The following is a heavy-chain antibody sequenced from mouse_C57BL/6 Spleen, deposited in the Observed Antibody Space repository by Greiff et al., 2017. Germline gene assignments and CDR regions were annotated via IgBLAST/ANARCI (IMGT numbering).Heavy chain of an antibody. J-gene: IGHJ4*01. V-gene: IGHV1-69*01. CDR3: ARGKLAYYSNYDYAMDY. D-gene: IGHD2-5*01. CDR1: GYTFTSYW. CDR2: IDPSDSYT. Sequence: QVQLQQPGAELVMPGASVKLSCKASGYTFTSYWMHWVKQRPGQGLEWLGEIDPSDSYTNYNQKFKGKSTLTVDKSSSTAYMQLSSLTSEDSAVYYSARGKLAYYSNYDYAMDYWGQGTSVTVSS.